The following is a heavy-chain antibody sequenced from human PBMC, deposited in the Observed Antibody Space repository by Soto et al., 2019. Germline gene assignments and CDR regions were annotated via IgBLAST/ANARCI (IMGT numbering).Heavy chain of an antibody. CDR2: ISAYNPNT. V-gene: IGHV1-18*01. J-gene: IGHJ4*02. CDR3: AIDTDSVNSYVCSVPFHY. CDR1: GYTFTTYG. Sequence: ASVKVSCKASGYTFTTYGISWVRQPPGQGLEWMGWISAYNPNTNSAQKLQGRVTMTTDTSTSTAYMELRSLRSDDTAVYYCAIDTDSVNSYVCSVPFHYWVQGTLLTVSS. D-gene: IGHD3-10*02.